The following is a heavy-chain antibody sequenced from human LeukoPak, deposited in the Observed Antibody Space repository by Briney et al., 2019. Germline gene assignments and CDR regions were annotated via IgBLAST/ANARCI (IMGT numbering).Heavy chain of an antibody. D-gene: IGHD1-26*01. Sequence: SETLSLTCAVYGGSFSYFYWSWIRQPPGKGLEWIGEINHSGSTNYNPSLKSRVTISVDTSKTQFSLRLGSVTAADTAVYYCATREIWGQETLVTVSS. CDR2: INHSGST. CDR3: ATREI. J-gene: IGHJ4*02. CDR1: GGSFSYFY. V-gene: IGHV4-34*01.